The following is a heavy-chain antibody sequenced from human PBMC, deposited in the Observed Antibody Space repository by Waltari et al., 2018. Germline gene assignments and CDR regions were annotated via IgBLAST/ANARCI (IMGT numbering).Heavy chain of an antibody. D-gene: IGHD6-19*01. Sequence: QVQLLQSGSDLKKPGASVKVSCRASGYNFGVYGISWVRQAPGQGLEWMGWIRPYNSEKRYAQKVKGRLTMTTDTSTRTAYMQLRSLRSDDTAVYYCARDYWTTGSGRHLSFMDVWGKGTTVIISS. CDR1: GYNFGVYG. CDR3: ARDYWTTGSGRHLSFMDV. V-gene: IGHV1-18*01. CDR2: IRPYNSEK. J-gene: IGHJ6*03.